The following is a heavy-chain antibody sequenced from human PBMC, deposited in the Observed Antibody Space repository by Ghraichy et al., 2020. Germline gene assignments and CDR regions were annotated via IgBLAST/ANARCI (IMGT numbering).Heavy chain of an antibody. CDR3: ARRGIADLYYYYYGMDV. CDR1: GYSFTSYW. V-gene: IGHV5-51*01. J-gene: IGHJ6*02. D-gene: IGHD6-13*01. Sequence: GGSLRLSCKGSGYSFTSYWIGWVRQMPGKGLEWMGIIYPGDSDTTYSPSFQGQVTISADKSISTAYLQWSSLKASDTAMYYCARRGIADLYYYYYGMDVWGQGTTVTVSS. CDR2: IYPGDSDT.